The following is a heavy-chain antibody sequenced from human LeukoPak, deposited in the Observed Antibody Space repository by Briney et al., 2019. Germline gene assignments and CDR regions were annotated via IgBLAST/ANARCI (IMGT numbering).Heavy chain of an antibody. J-gene: IGHJ4*02. D-gene: IGHD1-26*01. Sequence: GASVKVSCKASGYTFTGYFIHWVRQAPGQGLEWMGWINPKSGDSKSTQRFQGRVTVTRDTAISTAYLELTRLRSDDTAVYYCAKVNSGTYYATLNFDSWGQGTLVTVSS. CDR1: GYTFTGYF. CDR3: AKVNSGTYYATLNFDS. V-gene: IGHV1-2*02. CDR2: INPKSGDS.